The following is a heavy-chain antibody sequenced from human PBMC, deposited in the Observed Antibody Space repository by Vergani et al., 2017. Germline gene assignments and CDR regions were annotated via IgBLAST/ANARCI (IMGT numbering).Heavy chain of an antibody. CDR3: ARDTEYGSVSYYRRQFDY. D-gene: IGHD3-10*01. CDR1: GGSISSSSYY. V-gene: IGHV4-39*07. Sequence: QLQLQESGPGLVKPSETLSLTCTVSGGSISSSSYYWGWIRQPPGKGLEWIGSIYYSGSTYYNPSLKSRVTISVDTSKNQFSLKLSSVTAADTAVYYCARDTEYGSVSYYRRQFDYWGQGTLVTVSS. J-gene: IGHJ4*02. CDR2: IYYSGST.